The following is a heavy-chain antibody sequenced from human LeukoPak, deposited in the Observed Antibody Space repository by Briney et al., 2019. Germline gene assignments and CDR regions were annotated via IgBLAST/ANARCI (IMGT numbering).Heavy chain of an antibody. V-gene: IGHV3-48*01. CDR3: ARAYYDFWSGYSYYFDY. CDR1: GFTFSSYS. Sequence: PGGSLRLSCAASGFTFSSYSMNWVRQAPGKGLEWVSYISSSSSTIYYADSVKGRFTISRDNAKNSLYLQMNSLRAEDTAVYYCARAYYDFWSGYSYYFDYWGQGTLVTVSS. D-gene: IGHD3-3*01. CDR2: ISSSSSTI. J-gene: IGHJ4*02.